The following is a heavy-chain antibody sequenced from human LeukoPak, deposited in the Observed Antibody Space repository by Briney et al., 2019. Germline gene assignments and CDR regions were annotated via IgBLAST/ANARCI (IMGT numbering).Heavy chain of an antibody. Sequence: GGSLRLSCAASGFNFSQFYMSWIRQAPGKGLEWISYISISSRTIYYADSVKGRFTISRDNAKNSLYLQMNSLRAEDTAVYYCAGDLNYYGLDSWGQGSLVTVSS. CDR1: GFNFSQFY. D-gene: IGHD3-10*01. CDR3: AGDLNYYGLDS. CDR2: ISISSRTI. J-gene: IGHJ4*02. V-gene: IGHV3-11*01.